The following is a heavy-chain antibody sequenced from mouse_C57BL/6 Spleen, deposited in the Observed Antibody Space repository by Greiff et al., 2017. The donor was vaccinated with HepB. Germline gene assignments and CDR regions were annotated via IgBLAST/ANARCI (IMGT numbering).Heavy chain of an antibody. J-gene: IGHJ2*01. D-gene: IGHD2-5*01. CDR3: TISNYVQDYFDY. Sequence: QVQLQQSGAELVRPGASVTLSCKASGYTFTDYEMHWVKQTPVHGLEWIGAIDPETGGTAYSQKFKGKAILTADKSSSTAYMELRSLTSEDSAVYYCTISNYVQDYFDYWGQGTTLTVSS. V-gene: IGHV1-15*01. CDR1: GYTFTDYE. CDR2: IDPETGGT.